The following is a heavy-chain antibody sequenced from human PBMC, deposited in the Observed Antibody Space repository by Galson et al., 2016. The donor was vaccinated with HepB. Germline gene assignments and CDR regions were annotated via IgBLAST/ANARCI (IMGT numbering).Heavy chain of an antibody. CDR1: GGTLSSYA. CDR2: IIPIFGTE. Sequence: SVKVSCKASGGTLSSYAFIWVRQAPGQGLEWTGGIIPIFGTESYAQKFQGRVMITADELTRTAYMELSSLRSEDTAIYYCARDGSGSSPRGYGMDVWGQGTTVTVSS. J-gene: IGHJ6*02. V-gene: IGHV1-69*13. D-gene: IGHD3-10*01. CDR3: ARDGSGSSPRGYGMDV.